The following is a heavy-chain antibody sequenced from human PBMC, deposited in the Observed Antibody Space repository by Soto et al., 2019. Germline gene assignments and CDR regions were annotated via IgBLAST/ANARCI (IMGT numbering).Heavy chain of an antibody. CDR3: AREVGTAIQYYYYMDV. D-gene: IGHD5-18*01. V-gene: IGHV4-59*11. CDR2: VYYNGIT. Sequence: PSETLSLTCTVSGGSINNHYWSWIRQPPGKGLEWLGYVYYNGITNYNPSLKSRVTISVDTSKNQFSLKLSSVTAADTAVYYCAREVGTAIQYYYYMDVWGKGTTVTVSS. CDR1: GGSINNHY. J-gene: IGHJ6*03.